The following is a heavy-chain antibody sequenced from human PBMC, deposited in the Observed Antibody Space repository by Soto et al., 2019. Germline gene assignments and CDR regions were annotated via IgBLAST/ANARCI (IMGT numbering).Heavy chain of an antibody. CDR3: VRPSHPGTGAQTSADV. CDR1: GGSISSYY. D-gene: IGHD1-1*01. CDR2: IYYSGST. Sequence: SETLSLTCTVSGGSISSYYWSWIRQPPGKELEYIGYIYYSGSTNYNPSLKSRVAISDDTSTNQFFLTLSSVTTEDTAVYYCVRPSHPGTGAQTSADVWGQGTTVTVSS. J-gene: IGHJ6*02. V-gene: IGHV4-59*12.